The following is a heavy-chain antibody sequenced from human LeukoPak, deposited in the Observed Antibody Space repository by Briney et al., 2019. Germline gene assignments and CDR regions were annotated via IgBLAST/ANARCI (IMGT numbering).Heavy chain of an antibody. CDR3: ARVAKERVGGVYYFDY. CDR1: GFTFSDYD. J-gene: IGHJ4*02. V-gene: IGHV3-13*01. Sequence: GGSLRLSCAASGFTFSDYDMHWVRQATGKGLEWVSAIGTSGDTYYTGSVKGRFTISRENAKNSLYLQMNSLRAGDTAVYYCARVAKERVGGVYYFDYWGQGTLVTVSS. CDR2: IGTSGDT. D-gene: IGHD1-1*01.